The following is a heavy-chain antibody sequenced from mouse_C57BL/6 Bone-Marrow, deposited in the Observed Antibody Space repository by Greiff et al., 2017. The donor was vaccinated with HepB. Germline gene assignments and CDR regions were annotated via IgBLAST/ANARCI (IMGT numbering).Heavy chain of an antibody. CDR1: GYAFTNYL. CDR3: ARSDLYWYFDV. J-gene: IGHJ1*03. V-gene: IGHV1-54*01. CDR2: INPGSGGT. Sequence: QVQLKESGAELVRPGTSVKVSCKASGYAFTNYLIEWVKQRPGQGLEWIGVINPGSGGTNYNEKFKGKATLTADKSSSTAYMQLSSLTSEDSAVYFCARSDLYWYFDVWGTGPTVTVSS.